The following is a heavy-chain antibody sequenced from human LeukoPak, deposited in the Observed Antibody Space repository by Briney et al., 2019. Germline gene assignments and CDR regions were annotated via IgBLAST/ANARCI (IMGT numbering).Heavy chain of an antibody. J-gene: IGHJ6*02. CDR3: ARGRWTVASYYYGMDV. CDR1: GGPFSGYY. CDR2: INHSGST. D-gene: IGHD3/OR15-3a*01. V-gene: IGHV4-34*01. Sequence: SEALSLTCAVFGGPFSGYYWSWIRQPPGEGLEWVGEINHSGSTNYNPSLKSRVTISVDTSKKQFSLKLTSVTAADTAVYYCARGRWTVASYYYGMDVWGQGTTVTVSS.